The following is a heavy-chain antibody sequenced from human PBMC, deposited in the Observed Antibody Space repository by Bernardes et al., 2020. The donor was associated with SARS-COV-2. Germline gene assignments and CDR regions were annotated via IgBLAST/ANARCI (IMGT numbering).Heavy chain of an antibody. V-gene: IGHV3-53*01. D-gene: IGHD3-22*01. CDR2: IYSSGGT. Sequence: GGSLRLSCAASGFTVSSNYMSWVRQAPGKGLEWVSVIYSSGGTYYADSVKGRFTISRDNSKNTLYLQMNSLRAEDTAVYYCAKDSSGATYATDFAYWGQGTLVTVSS. CDR3: AKDSSGATYATDFAY. J-gene: IGHJ4*02. CDR1: GFTVSSNY.